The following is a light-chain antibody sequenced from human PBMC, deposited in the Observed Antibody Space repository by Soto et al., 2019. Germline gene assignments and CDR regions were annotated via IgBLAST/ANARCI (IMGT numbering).Light chain of an antibody. J-gene: IGLJ3*02. CDR1: SSNIGAGYE. V-gene: IGLV1-40*01. CDR3: LSYDSSLGVV. CDR2: GNN. Sequence: QSVLTQPPSVSGAPGQRVTISCTGSSSNIGAGYEVHWYQQLPGTAPKLLIYGNNNRPSGVPDRISGSKSGTSVSLAITGLRAEDEADYYCLSYDSSLGVVFGGGTQLTVL.